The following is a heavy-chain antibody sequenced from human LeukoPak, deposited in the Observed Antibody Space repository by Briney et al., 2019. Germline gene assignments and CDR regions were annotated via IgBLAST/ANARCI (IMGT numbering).Heavy chain of an antibody. D-gene: IGHD4-11*01. J-gene: IGHJ6*03. Sequence: PSETLSLTCTVSGGSISSGSYYWSWIWQPAGKGLEWIGRIYTSGSTNYNPSLKSRVTISVDTSKNQFSLKLSSVTAADTAVYYCARDLATVTGYYYYYMDVWGKGTTVTVSS. V-gene: IGHV4-61*02. CDR3: ARDLATVTGYYYYYMDV. CDR2: IYTSGST. CDR1: GGSISSGSYY.